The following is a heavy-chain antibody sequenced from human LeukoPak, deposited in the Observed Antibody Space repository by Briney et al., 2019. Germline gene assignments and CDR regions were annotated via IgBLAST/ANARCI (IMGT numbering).Heavy chain of an antibody. Sequence: PSETLSLTCTVSGYSISSGYYWGWIRQPPGKGLEWIGSIYHSGSTYYNPSLKSRVTISVDTSKNQFSLKLSSVTAADTAVYYCARTPDMVPTPRPPSNFINDYWGQGTLVTVSS. CDR3: ARTPDMVPTPRPPSNFINDY. J-gene: IGHJ4*02. CDR1: GYSISSGYY. D-gene: IGHD4-11*01. CDR2: IYHSGST. V-gene: IGHV4-38-2*02.